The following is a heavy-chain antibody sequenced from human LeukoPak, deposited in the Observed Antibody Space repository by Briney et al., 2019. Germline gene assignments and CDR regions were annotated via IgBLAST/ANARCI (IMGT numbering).Heavy chain of an antibody. CDR3: ARKGGVTYYFDY. J-gene: IGHJ4*02. Sequence: GGSLRLSCAASGFTFSSYAMSWVRQAPGKGLEWVSSISSSSSYIYYADSVKGRFTISRDNAKNSLYLQMNSLRAEDTAVYYCARKGGVTYYFDYWGQGTLVTVSS. D-gene: IGHD3-16*01. CDR1: GFTFSSYA. V-gene: IGHV3-21*01. CDR2: ISSSSSYI.